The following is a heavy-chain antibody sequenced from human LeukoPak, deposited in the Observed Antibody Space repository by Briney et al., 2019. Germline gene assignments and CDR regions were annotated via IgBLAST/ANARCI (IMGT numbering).Heavy chain of an antibody. D-gene: IGHD2-2*02. CDR1: GGSFSGYY. Sequence: SETLSLTCAVYGGSFSGYYWSWIRQPPGKGLEWIGEINHSGSTNYNPSLKSRVTISVDTPKNQFSLKLSSVTAADTAVYYCARGIYCSSTSCYNVLDYWGQGTLVTVSS. V-gene: IGHV4-34*01. J-gene: IGHJ4*02. CDR2: INHSGST. CDR3: ARGIYCSSTSCYNVLDY.